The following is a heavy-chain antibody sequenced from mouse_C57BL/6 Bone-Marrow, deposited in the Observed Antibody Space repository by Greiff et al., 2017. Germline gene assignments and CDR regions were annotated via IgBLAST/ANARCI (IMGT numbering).Heavy chain of an antibody. CDR3: ARLSYDCLFAY. CDR2: FDPSDSYT. CDR1: GYTFTSYG. V-gene: IGHV1-69*01. J-gene: IGHJ3*01. Sequence: QVQLQQPGAELVMPGASVKLSCKASGYTFTSYGMHWVKQRPGQGLEWIGEFDPSDSYTNYNQKFKGKSTLTVDKSSSTAYMQLSSLTSEDSAVYYCARLSYDCLFAYWGQGTLVTVSA. D-gene: IGHD2-4*01.